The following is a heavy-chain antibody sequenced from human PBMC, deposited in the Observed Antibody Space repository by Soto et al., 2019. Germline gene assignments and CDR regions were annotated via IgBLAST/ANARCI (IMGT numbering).Heavy chain of an antibody. CDR1: GGSISSGGYY. Sequence: QVQLQESGPGLVKPSQTLSLTCTVSGGSISSGGYYWSWIRQHPGKGLEWIGYIYYSGSTYYNPSLKSRVTISVDTSKNQFSLKLSSVTAADTAVYYCARTYGDHPSDWFDPWGQGTLVTVST. V-gene: IGHV4-31*03. CDR3: ARTYGDHPSDWFDP. D-gene: IGHD4-17*01. CDR2: IYYSGST. J-gene: IGHJ5*02.